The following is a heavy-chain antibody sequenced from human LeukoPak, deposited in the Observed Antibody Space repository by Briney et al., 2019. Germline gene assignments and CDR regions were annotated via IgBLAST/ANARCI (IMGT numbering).Heavy chain of an antibody. CDR1: GGSFSGYY. CDR2: INHSGST. V-gene: IGHV4-34*01. J-gene: IGHJ5*02. Sequence: SETLSLTCAVYGGSFSGYYWSWIRQPPGKGLEWIGEINHSGSTNYNPSLKSRVTISVDTSKNQFSLKLSSVTAADTAVYYCARSYGSGSFNWFDPWGQGTLVIVSS. CDR3: ARSYGSGSFNWFDP. D-gene: IGHD3-10*01.